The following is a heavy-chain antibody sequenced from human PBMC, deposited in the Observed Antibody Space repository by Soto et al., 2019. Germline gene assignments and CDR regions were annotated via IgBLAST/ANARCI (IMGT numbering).Heavy chain of an antibody. V-gene: IGHV4-31*03. D-gene: IGHD3-22*01. Sequence: SETLSLTCSVSGASISSTSHYWNWIRQHPGKGLEWIGYIYYSGSTSYSPSLRSRVTISVDTSKNQFSLRLTSVTAADTAVYYCARVGAAGYYYDSSAYYRGQGTRVTVSS. CDR1: GASISSTSHY. J-gene: IGHJ4*02. CDR2: IYYSGST. CDR3: ARVGAAGYYYDSSAYY.